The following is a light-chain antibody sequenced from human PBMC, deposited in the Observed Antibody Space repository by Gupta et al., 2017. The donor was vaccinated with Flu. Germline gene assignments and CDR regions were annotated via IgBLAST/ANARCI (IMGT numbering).Light chain of an antibody. CDR2: GAS. CDR1: QSVTSSH. CDR3: QQEGHSFYT. J-gene: IGKJ2*01. Sequence: EIVLTQSPGTLSLSPGERATLSCRASQSVTSSHLAWYQQKDGQAPRLVIYGASSRATGIPDRFSGSGSGTDFTLTISNLEPEDFAVYYCQQEGHSFYTFGQGTKVEI. V-gene: IGKV3-20*01.